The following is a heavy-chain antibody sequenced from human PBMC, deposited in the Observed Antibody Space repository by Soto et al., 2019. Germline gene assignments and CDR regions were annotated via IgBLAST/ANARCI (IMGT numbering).Heavy chain of an antibody. Sequence: PGGSLRLSCAASGFTFSNYAIHWVRQAPGKGLEWVAVQSFDGNNIHYADSVKGRFTVSRDNSKNTLFLQMNSLSPEDTALYYCARGPIGDAAMVTNYFDYWGQGTLVTVYS. D-gene: IGHD5-18*01. CDR3: ARGPIGDAAMVTNYFDY. CDR2: QSFDGNNI. V-gene: IGHV3-30*04. CDR1: GFTFSNYA. J-gene: IGHJ4*02.